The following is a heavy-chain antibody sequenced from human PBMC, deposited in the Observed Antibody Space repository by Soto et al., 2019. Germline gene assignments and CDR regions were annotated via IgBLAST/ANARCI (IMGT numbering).Heavy chain of an antibody. V-gene: IGHV4-34*01. J-gene: IGHJ4*02. Sequence: SETLSLTCAVYGGSFSGYYWSWIRQPPGKGLEWIGEINHSGSTNYNPSLKSRVTISVDTSKNQFSLKLSSVTAADTAVYYCARDPLTDYYDSSGYKPGWGQGTLVTVSS. CDR3: ARDPLTDYYDSSGYKPG. CDR2: INHSGST. CDR1: GGSFSGYY. D-gene: IGHD3-22*01.